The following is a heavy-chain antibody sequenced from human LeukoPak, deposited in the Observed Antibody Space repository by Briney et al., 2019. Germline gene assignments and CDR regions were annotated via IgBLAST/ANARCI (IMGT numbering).Heavy chain of an antibody. J-gene: IGHJ6*03. CDR2: IYYSGST. V-gene: IGHV4-39*02. CDR1: GGSISSSSYY. CDR3: ARNSSGNYLECSYMDV. Sequence: SETLSLTCTVSGGSISSSSYYWGWIRQPPGKGLEWIGSIYYSGSTYYNSSLKSRVTISVDTSKNHFSLKLSSVTAADTAVYYCARNSSGNYLECSYMDVWGKGTTVTVSS. D-gene: IGHD6-19*01.